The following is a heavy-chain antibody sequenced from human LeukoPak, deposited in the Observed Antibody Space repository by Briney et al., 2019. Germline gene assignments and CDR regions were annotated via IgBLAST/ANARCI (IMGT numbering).Heavy chain of an antibody. V-gene: IGHV1-69*06. J-gene: IGHJ5*02. CDR3: ATVLSLVTMVRGVIIRTKVNWFDP. D-gene: IGHD3-10*01. CDR1: TDTFRKYG. Sequence: ASVKVSCKASTDTFRKYGISWVRQAPGQGLEWMGGIIAIFGRANYAQKFQGRVTITADTSTTTAYMELSSLRSEDTAVYYCATVLSLVTMVRGVIIRTKVNWFDPWGQGTLVTVSS. CDR2: IIAIFGRA.